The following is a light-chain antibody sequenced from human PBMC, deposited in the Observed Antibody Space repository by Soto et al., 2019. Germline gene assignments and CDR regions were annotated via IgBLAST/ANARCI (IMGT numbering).Light chain of an antibody. CDR3: QSYDSSLSAYV. Sequence: QSVLTQPPSVSGAPGRRVTISCTGSRSNIGANYDVHWYQHLPGTAPKLLIYANNFRPSGVPDRFSGSKSDTSASLAITGLQAEDEADYYCQSYDSSLSAYVFGTGTKVTVL. J-gene: IGLJ1*01. V-gene: IGLV1-40*01. CDR2: ANN. CDR1: RSNIGANYD.